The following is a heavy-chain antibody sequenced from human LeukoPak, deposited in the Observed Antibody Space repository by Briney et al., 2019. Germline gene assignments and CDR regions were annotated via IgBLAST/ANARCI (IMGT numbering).Heavy chain of an antibody. Sequence: ASVKVSCKASGYTFTSYGISWVRQAPGQGLEWMGWISADNGNTNYAQKLQGRVTMTTDTSTSTAYVELRSLRSDDTAVYYCAREGVWWESRGDFDYWGQGTLVTVSS. CDR1: GYTFTSYG. CDR3: AREGVWWESRGDFDY. D-gene: IGHD1-26*01. CDR2: ISADNGNT. V-gene: IGHV1-18*01. J-gene: IGHJ4*02.